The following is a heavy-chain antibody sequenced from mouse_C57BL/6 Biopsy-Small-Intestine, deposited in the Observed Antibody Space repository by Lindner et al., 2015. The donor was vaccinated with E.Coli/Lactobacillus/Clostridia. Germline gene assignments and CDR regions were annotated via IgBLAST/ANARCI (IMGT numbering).Heavy chain of an antibody. CDR1: GGTFSSYA. Sequence: SVKVSCKASGGTFSSYAISWVRQAPGQGLEWMGGIIPIFGTANYAQKFQGRVTITVDKSTSTAYMELSSLRSEDTAVYYCARETSRDQWLVGGYYFDYWGQGTLVTVSS. J-gene: IGHJ2*01. CDR3: ARETSRDQWLVGGYYFDY. V-gene: IGHV1-81*01. D-gene: IGHD1-3*01. CDR2: IIPIFGTA.